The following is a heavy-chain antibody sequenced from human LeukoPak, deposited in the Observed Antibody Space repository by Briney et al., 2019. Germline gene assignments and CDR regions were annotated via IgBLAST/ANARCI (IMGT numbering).Heavy chain of an antibody. V-gene: IGHV3-53*01. D-gene: IGHD4-17*01. CDR1: GFTVSSNY. CDR3: ASSVPPDYGDFR. Sequence: GSLRLSCAASGFTVSSNYMSWVSQAPGKGLEWVTVIYSGGSTYYADSVKGRFTISRDNSKNTLYLQMNSLRAEDTAVYYCASSVPPDYGDFRWGQGTLVTVSS. CDR2: IYSGGST. J-gene: IGHJ4*02.